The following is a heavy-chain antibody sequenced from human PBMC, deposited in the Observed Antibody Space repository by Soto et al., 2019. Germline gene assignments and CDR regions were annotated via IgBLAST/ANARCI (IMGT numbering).Heavy chain of an antibody. J-gene: IGHJ6*02. CDR3: ASSPFSEVIMDV. V-gene: IGHV4-31*03. CDR1: GGSISSGGYY. D-gene: IGHD2-21*01. Sequence: SETLSLTCTVSGGSISSGGYYWSWIRQHPGKGLEWIGYIYFSGSTYYNPSLKSRVTISVDTSKNHFSLKLSSVTAADTAVYYCASSPFSEVIMDVWGQGTTVTVSS. CDR2: IYFSGST.